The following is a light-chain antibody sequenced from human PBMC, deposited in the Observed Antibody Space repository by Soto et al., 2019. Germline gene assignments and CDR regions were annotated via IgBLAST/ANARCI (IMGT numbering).Light chain of an antibody. CDR1: SSDLGSYNR. J-gene: IGLJ3*02. CDR3: SLYTSSSTLV. Sequence: QSALTQPPSVSGSPGQSVTISCTGTSSDLGSYNRVSWYQQPPGTAPKLMIYEVSNRPSGVPDRFSGSKSGNTASLTISGLQAEDEADYYCSLYTSSSTLVFGGGTKVTVL. V-gene: IGLV2-18*01. CDR2: EVS.